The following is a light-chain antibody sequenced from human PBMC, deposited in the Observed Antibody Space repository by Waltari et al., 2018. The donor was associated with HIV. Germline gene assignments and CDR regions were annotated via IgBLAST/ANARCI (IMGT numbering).Light chain of an antibody. CDR3: CAYAGSSNGV. CDR2: EGS. Sequence: QSALTQPASVSGSPGQSIPISCTGTSSDVGSYNLVSWYQQHPGKAPKLMSYEGSKRPAGVAKRVSGSKSGNAASRAISGLQAEGEADYYCCAYAGSSNGVFGGGTKLTVL. CDR1: SSDVGSYNL. J-gene: IGLJ2*01. V-gene: IGLV2-23*01.